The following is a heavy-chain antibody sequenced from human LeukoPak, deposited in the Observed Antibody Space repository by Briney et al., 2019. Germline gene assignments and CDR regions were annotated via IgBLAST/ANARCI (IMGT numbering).Heavy chain of an antibody. V-gene: IGHV1-2*04. Sequence: ASVKVSCKASGGTFSSYAISWVRQAPGQGLEWMGWVNPNRGDTNYAQKFQDWVTMTIDTSINTAYMELNRLTSDDTAVYYCARGSVLGTSSGFDPWGQGTLVTVSS. CDR1: GGTFSSYA. CDR2: VNPNRGDT. D-gene: IGHD4/OR15-4a*01. CDR3: ARGSVLGTSSGFDP. J-gene: IGHJ5*02.